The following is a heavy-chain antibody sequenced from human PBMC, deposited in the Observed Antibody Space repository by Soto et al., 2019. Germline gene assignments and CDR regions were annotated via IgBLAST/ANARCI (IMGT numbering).Heavy chain of an antibody. V-gene: IGHV3-48*02. J-gene: IGHJ4*02. D-gene: IGHD4-4*01. Sequence: EAQLVESGGGLVQPGGSLSLSCAASGFTFSSCSMHWVRQAPGKGLEWVSYISSSSSSIYYADSVKGRFTISRDNAKNLLYLQMNSLRDEDTAVYYCARERKDYSNYELDYWGQGSLVTVSS. CDR3: ARERKDYSNYELDY. CDR1: GFTFSSCS. CDR2: ISSSSSSI.